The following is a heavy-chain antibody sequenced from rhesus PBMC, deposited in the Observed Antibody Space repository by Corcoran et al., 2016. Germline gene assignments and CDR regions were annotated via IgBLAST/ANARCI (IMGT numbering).Heavy chain of an antibody. CDR3: ARVPYSGSFWYFDL. V-gene: IGHV4-122*02. CDR1: GYSISSGYG. Sequence: QLQLQESGPGLVKPSETLSLTCAVSGYSISSGYGWSWIRQPPGKGLEWIGYIFYSGSTSYNPSLKSRVTISRETSKNQFSVKLSSVTAADTAVYYCARVPYSGSFWYFDLWGPGTPITISS. CDR2: IFYSGST. J-gene: IGHJ2*01. D-gene: IGHD6-25*01.